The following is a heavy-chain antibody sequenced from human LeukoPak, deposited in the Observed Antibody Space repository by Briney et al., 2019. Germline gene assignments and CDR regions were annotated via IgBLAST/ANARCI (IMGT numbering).Heavy chain of an antibody. CDR3: AKVHPEGRIDY. J-gene: IGHJ4*02. CDR1: GFTFSSYG. CDR2: IRYDGSNK. Sequence: QPGGSLRLSCATSGFTFSSYGMHWVRQAPGKGLEWVAFIRYDGSNKYYADSVKGRFTISRDNSKNTLYLQMNSLRVEDTAVYYCAKVHPEGRIDYWGQGTLVTVSS. V-gene: IGHV3-30*02.